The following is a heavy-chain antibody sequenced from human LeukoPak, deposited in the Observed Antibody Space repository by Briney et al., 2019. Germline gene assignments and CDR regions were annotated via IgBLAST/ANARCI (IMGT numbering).Heavy chain of an antibody. CDR2: ISAYNGNT. Sequence: RASVKVSCKASGYTFTSYGISWVRQAPGQGLEWMGWISAYNGNTDYAQKLQGRVTMTTDTSTSTAYMELRSLISDDTAVYYCARSSRLKYCGGDCYYDYWGQGTLVTVSS. CDR1: GYTFTSYG. CDR3: ARSSRLKYCGGDCYYDY. D-gene: IGHD2-21*02. V-gene: IGHV1-18*01. J-gene: IGHJ4*02.